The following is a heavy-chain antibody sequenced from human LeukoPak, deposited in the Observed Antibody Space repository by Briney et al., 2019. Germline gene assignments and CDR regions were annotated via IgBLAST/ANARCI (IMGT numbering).Heavy chain of an antibody. Sequence: ASVKVSCKASGYTFTGYYMHWVRQAPGQGLEWMGWINPNSGGTNYAQKFQGRVIMTRDTSISTAYMELSRLISDDTAVYYCAREPSYGWSLGYWGQGTLVTVSS. V-gene: IGHV1-2*02. CDR2: INPNSGGT. D-gene: IGHD6-19*01. CDR3: AREPSYGWSLGY. J-gene: IGHJ4*02. CDR1: GYTFTGYY.